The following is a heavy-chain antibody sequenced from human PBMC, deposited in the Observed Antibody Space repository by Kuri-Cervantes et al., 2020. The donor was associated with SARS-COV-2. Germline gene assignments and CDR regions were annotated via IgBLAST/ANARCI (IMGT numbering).Heavy chain of an antibody. CDR1: GFSFNHYS. CDR2: IIGSGFSI. D-gene: IGHD1-26*01. V-gene: IGHV3-48*01. J-gene: IGHJ4*02. CDR3: ARGGRYYFDY. Sequence: GGSLRLSCVGSGFSFNHYSMNWVRQAPGKGLEWVSYIIGSGFSIYYADSLKGRFTISRDNAKNSLYLQMNSLTAEDTAVYYCARGGRYYFDYWGQGSLVTVSS.